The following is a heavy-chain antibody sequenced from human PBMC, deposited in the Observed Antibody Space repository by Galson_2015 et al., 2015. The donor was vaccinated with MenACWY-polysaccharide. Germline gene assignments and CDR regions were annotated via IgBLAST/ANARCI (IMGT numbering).Heavy chain of an antibody. CDR1: GFPFISFS. Sequence: SLRLSCAASGFPFISFSMRWVRKAPGKGLEWVSLINGAGVSSDFADSVKGRFTISRDNSKNTLYLQMNSLRAEDTAVYYCAKMAGGPSYSSGWTWGPGTLVTVSS. CDR3: AKMAGGPSYSSGWT. J-gene: IGHJ4*02. V-gene: IGHV3-23*01. D-gene: IGHD6-19*01. CDR2: INGAGVSS.